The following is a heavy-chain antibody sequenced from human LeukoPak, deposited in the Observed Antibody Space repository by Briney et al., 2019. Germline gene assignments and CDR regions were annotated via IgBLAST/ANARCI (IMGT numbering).Heavy chain of an antibody. V-gene: IGHV1-18*01. CDR3: ARDLYSSSWYGAFDI. D-gene: IGHD6-13*01. Sequence: GASVKDSCKASGYTFTRYGVCGVRQAPGQGGEWMGWISAYNGNTNYAQKLQGRVTMTTDTSTSKAYMELRSLRSDDTAVYYCARDLYSSSWYGAFDIWGQGTMVTVSS. CDR2: ISAYNGNT. CDR1: GYTFTRYG. J-gene: IGHJ3*02.